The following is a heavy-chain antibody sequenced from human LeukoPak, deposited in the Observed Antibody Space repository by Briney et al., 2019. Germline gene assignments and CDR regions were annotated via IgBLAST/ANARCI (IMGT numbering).Heavy chain of an antibody. CDR2: ISGSGDAA. D-gene: IGHD5-18*01. V-gene: IGHV3-23*01. Sequence: GGSLRLSCAASAFPFTTYGMSWVRQAPGKGLEWVSVISGSGDAAYYADSVKGRFTISRDNSKNTVSLQMNSLRAVDSTTYCCAREDSRFDYWGQGTLVTVSS. CDR3: AREDSRFDY. J-gene: IGHJ4*02. CDR1: AFPFTTYG.